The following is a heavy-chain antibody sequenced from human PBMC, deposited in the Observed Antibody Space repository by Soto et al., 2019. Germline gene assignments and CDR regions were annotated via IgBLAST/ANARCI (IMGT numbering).Heavy chain of an antibody. Sequence: AAVKVSCKASGYTFTNYYTHWVRQAPGQGLEWMGIIYPSGGSTRNAQKFQGRVTMTRDTSTSTVYMELSSLRSEDTAVYYCARDFSGTMDYWGRGTLVTVSS. CDR3: ARDFSGTMDY. V-gene: IGHV1-46*01. CDR2: IYPSGGST. CDR1: GYTFTNYY. D-gene: IGHD1-7*01. J-gene: IGHJ4*02.